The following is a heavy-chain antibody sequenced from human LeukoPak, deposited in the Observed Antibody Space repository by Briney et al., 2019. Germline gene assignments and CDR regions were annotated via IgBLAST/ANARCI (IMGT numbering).Heavy chain of an antibody. D-gene: IGHD2-21*02. J-gene: IGHJ4*02. CDR2: ISYDGSNK. Sequence: SGRSLRLSCAASGFTFSSYAMHWVRQAPGKRLEWVAVISYDGSNKYYADSVKGRFTISRDNSKNTLYLQMNSLRAEDTAVYYCARSGTAMVSGMFDYWGQGTLVTVSS. V-gene: IGHV3-30-3*01. CDR1: GFTFSSYA. CDR3: ARSGTAMVSGMFDY.